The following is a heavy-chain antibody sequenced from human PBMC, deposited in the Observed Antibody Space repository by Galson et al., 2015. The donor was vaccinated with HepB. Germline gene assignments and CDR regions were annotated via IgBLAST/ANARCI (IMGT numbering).Heavy chain of an antibody. J-gene: IGHJ3*02. CDR1: GFTFSGYS. CDR3: VRDDNWAFDI. V-gene: IGHV3-48*01. Sequence: SLRLSCAASGFTFSGYSMNWFRQAPGKGLEWVSYITYSSGDKRYGDSAEGRFTISRDNAKNSLYLQINGLRAEDTAIYYCVRDDNWAFDIWGQGTMVTASS. CDR2: ITYSSGDK. D-gene: IGHD5-24*01.